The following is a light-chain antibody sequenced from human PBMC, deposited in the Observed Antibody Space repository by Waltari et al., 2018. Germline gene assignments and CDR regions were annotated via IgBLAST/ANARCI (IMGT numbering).Light chain of an antibody. J-gene: IGKJ4*01. V-gene: IGKV1-9*01. CDR1: QDVFTY. CDR3: QQLDVYPLT. Sequence: IQLTQSPSSLSASVGDRVTITCRAGQDVFTYLAWYQQKPGKAPNLLIYGASSLQSGVPSRFSASGSGTDFTLTISSLQPEDFGIYYCQQLDVYPLTFGGGTKVEI. CDR2: GAS.